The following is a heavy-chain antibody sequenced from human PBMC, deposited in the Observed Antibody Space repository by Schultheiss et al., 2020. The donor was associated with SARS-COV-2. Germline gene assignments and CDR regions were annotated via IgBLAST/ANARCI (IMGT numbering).Heavy chain of an antibody. J-gene: IGHJ4*02. CDR2: ISSSGDST. CDR3: NTGGYYLDY. D-gene: IGHD6-13*01. V-gene: IGHV3-23*01. CDR1: GFTFSSYV. Sequence: GGSLRLSCVASGFTFSSYVMNWVRQAPGKGLEWVSGISSSGDSTYYADSVKGRFTISRDNSKNTLYLQMSSLKTEDTAVYYCNTGGYYLDYWGQGTLVTVSS.